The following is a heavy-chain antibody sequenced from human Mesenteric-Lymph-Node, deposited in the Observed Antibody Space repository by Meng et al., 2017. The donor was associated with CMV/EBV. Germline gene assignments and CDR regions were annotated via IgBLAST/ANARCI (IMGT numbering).Heavy chain of an antibody. Sequence: GESLKISCAASGFTITSYWMTWVRQAPGKGLEWVATIKEDGSEEYYEDSMKGRFTTSRDNAKNSVFLQMSSLRAEDTAVYYCARDLGGTGTYDYWGQGTLVTVSS. CDR3: ARDLGGTGTYDY. D-gene: IGHD1-7*01. V-gene: IGHV3-7*01. CDR2: IKEDGSEE. CDR1: GFTITSYW. J-gene: IGHJ4*02.